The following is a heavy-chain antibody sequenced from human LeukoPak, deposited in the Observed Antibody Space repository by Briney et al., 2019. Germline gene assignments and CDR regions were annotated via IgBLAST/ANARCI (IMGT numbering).Heavy chain of an antibody. CDR3: AKSGGRHDY. CDR2: ISSNGGST. D-gene: IGHD6-19*01. Sequence: GGSLRLSCAASGFTFSSYAMHWVRQAPGKGLEYVSAISSNGGSTYYANSVKGRFTISRDNSKNTLYLQMNSLRAEDTAVYYCAKSGGRHDYWGQGTLVTVSS. V-gene: IGHV3-64*01. CDR1: GFTFSSYA. J-gene: IGHJ4*02.